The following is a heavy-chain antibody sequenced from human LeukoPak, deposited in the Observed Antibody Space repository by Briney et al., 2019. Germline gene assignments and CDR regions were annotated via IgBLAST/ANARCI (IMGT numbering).Heavy chain of an antibody. Sequence: ASVKVSCKASGYTFTSYGISWVRQAPGQGLEWMGWISAYNGNTNYAQKPQGRVTMTTDTSTSTAYMELRSLRSDDTAVYYCARATTGTTYYYYGMDVWGQGTTVTVSS. CDR2: ISAYNGNT. CDR1: GYTFTSYG. D-gene: IGHD1-7*01. J-gene: IGHJ6*02. CDR3: ARATTGTTYYYYGMDV. V-gene: IGHV1-18*01.